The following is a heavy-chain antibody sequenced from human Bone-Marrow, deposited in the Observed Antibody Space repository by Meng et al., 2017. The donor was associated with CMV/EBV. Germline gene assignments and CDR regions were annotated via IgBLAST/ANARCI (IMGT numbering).Heavy chain of an antibody. J-gene: IGHJ4*02. CDR3: ARESCSSTSCSRGYFDY. CDR1: GFTFSSYA. D-gene: IGHD2-2*01. Sequence: SLKISCAASGFTFSSYAMHWVRQAPGKGLEWVAVISYDGSNKYYADSVKGRFTISRDNSKNTLYLQMNSLRAEDTAVYYCARESCSSTSCSRGYFDYWGQGTLVTVSS. V-gene: IGHV3-30*04. CDR2: ISYDGSNK.